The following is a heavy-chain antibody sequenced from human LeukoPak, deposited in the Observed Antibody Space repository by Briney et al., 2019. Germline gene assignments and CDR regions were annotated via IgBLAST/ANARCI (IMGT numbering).Heavy chain of an antibody. D-gene: IGHD4/OR15-4a*01. CDR3: ARESNSALPAFDF. CDR2: IYHSGNT. CDR1: GDSISSSHW. V-gene: IGHV4-4*02. J-gene: IGHJ4*02. Sequence: SGTLSLTCAVSGDSISSSHWWSWVRQPPGKGLEWIGEIYHSGNTNYNPSLKIRVTMSVDKSKNQFSLKLSSVTAADTSAYYCARESNSALPAFDFWGQGTLVTVSS.